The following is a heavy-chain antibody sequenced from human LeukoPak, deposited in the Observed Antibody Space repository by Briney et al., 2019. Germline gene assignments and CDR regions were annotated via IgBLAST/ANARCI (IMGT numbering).Heavy chain of an antibody. J-gene: IGHJ5*02. CDR2: VYHSGTT. V-gene: IGHV4-4*02. CDR3: AGRRPWFDP. CDR1: GGSIITTDW. Sequence: SETLSLTCAVSGGSIITTDWWSWVRQPPGQGLEWIGDVYHSGTTNYNPSLKSRVTISVDKSKNQFSLIVTSVTAADTAVYYCAGRRPWFDPWGQGALVTVSS. D-gene: IGHD1-1*01.